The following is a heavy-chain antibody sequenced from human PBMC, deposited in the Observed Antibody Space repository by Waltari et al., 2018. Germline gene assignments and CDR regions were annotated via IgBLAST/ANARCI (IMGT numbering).Heavy chain of an antibody. CDR2: KWYEGSNK. Sequence: QVQLVESGGGVVQPGRSLRLSCAASGFTFSSYGMHWVRQAPGKGPGKGLEWVAVKWYEGSNKYYADSVKGRFTISRDNSKNTLYLQMNSLRAEDTAMYYCAKGPSSWYLDYWGQGTLVTVSS. CDR1: GFTFSSYG. CDR3: AKGPSSWYLDY. J-gene: IGHJ4*02. V-gene: IGHV3-30*18. D-gene: IGHD6-13*01.